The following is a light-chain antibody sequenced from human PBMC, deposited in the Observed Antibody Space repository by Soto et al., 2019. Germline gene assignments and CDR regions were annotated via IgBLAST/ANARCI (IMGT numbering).Light chain of an antibody. CDR3: SSYAGSNNVV. CDR2: EVS. CDR1: SSDVGGYNY. Sequence: QSALTQPPSASGSPGQSVTISCTGTSSDVGGYNYVSWYQQHPGKAPKLMIYEVSKRPSGVPDRFSGSKSDNMASLTVSGLQAEDEADYYCSSYAGSNNVVFGGGTKVTVL. J-gene: IGLJ2*01. V-gene: IGLV2-8*01.